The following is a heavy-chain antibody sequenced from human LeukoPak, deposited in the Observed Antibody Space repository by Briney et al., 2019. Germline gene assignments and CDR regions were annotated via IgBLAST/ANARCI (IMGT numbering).Heavy chain of an antibody. CDR2: INPNSGGT. D-gene: IGHD3-22*01. V-gene: IGHV1-2*02. Sequence: ASVKVSCKASGYTFTGYYMHWVRRAPGQGLEWMGWINPNSGGTNYAQKFQGRVTMTRDTSISTAYMELSRLRSDDTAVYYCARTEDYDSSGYSEYWGQGTLVTVSS. CDR3: ARTEDYDSSGYSEY. CDR1: GYTFTGYY. J-gene: IGHJ4*02.